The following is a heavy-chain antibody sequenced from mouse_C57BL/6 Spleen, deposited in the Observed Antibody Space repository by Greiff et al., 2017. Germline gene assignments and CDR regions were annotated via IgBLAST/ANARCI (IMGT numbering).Heavy chain of an antibody. J-gene: IGHJ2*01. CDR2: IYPGDGDT. V-gene: IGHV1-80*01. CDR1: GYAFSSYW. CDR3: ARSDYYGSSSDY. D-gene: IGHD1-1*01. Sequence: VMLVESGAELVKPGASVKISCKASGYAFSSYWMNWVKQRPGKGLEWIGQIYPGDGDTNYNGKFKGKATLTADKSSSTAYMQLSSLTSEDSAVYFCARSDYYGSSSDYWGQGTTLTVSS.